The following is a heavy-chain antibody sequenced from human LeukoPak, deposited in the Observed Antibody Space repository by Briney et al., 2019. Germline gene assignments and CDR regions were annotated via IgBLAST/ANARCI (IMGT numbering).Heavy chain of an antibody. CDR1: GGTFSSYA. J-gene: IGHJ6*03. D-gene: IGHD1-26*01. Sequence: ASVKVSCKASGGTFSSYAISWVRQAPGQGLEWMGGIIPIFGKANYAQRFQGRVTITTDESTSTAYMELSSLRSEDTAVYYCARGEVRGNMDVWGKGTTVTVSS. CDR2: IIPIFGKA. V-gene: IGHV1-69*05. CDR3: ARGEVRGNMDV.